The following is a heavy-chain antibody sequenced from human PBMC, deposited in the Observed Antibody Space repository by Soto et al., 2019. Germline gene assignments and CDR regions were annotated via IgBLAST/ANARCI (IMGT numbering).Heavy chain of an antibody. D-gene: IGHD6-13*01. CDR1: GGTFSSYA. CDR3: AVDLKAAAYWYFDL. CDR2: IISIFGTA. V-gene: IGHV1-69*13. Sequence: GASVKVSCKASGGTFSSYAISWVRQAPGQGLEWMGGIISIFGTANYAQKFQGRVTITADESTSTAYMELSSLRSEDTAVYYCAVDLKAAAYWYFDLWGRGTLVTVSS. J-gene: IGHJ2*01.